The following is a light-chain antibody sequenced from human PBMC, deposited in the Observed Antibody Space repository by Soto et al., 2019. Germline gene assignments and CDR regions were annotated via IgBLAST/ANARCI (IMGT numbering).Light chain of an antibody. V-gene: IGLV2-11*01. CDR1: SSDVGGYNY. Sequence: QSALTQPRSESGSPGQSVTISCTGTSSDVGGYNYVSWYQQHPGKAPKLMIYDVSKRPSGVPDRFSGSKSGNTASLTISGLQSEDEADYYCCSYAGSYTYVFGTGTKLTVI. CDR3: CSYAGSYTYV. J-gene: IGLJ1*01. CDR2: DVS.